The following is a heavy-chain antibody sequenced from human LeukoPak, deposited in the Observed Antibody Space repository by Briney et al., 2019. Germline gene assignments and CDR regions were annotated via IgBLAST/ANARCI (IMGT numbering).Heavy chain of an antibody. V-gene: IGHV3-30-3*01. CDR1: GFTFSSYA. Sequence: GGSLRLSCAASGFTFSSYAMHWVRQAPGKGLEWVAVISYDGSNKYYADSVKGRITISRDNSKNTLYLQMNSLRAEDTAVYYCARAGCSSTSCPGGYWGQGTLVTVSS. J-gene: IGHJ4*02. CDR3: ARAGCSSTSCPGGY. D-gene: IGHD2-2*01. CDR2: ISYDGSNK.